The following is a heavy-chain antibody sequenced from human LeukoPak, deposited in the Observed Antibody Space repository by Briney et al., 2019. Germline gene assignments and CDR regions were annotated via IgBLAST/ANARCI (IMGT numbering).Heavy chain of an antibody. CDR2: IYYSGST. J-gene: IGHJ4*02. V-gene: IGHV4-59*08. CDR1: GGSISSYY. Sequence: SETLSLTCTVSGGSISSYYWSWIRQPPGKGLEWIGYIYYSGSTYYNPSLKSRVTISVDTSKNQLSLKLSSVTAADTAVYYCARGNYDFWSGYPPNYWGQGTLVTVSS. D-gene: IGHD3-3*01. CDR3: ARGNYDFWSGYPPNY.